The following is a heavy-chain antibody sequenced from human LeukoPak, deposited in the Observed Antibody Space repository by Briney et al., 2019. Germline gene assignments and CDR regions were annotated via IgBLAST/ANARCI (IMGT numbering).Heavy chain of an antibody. D-gene: IGHD3-22*01. Sequence: GGSLRLSCAASGFTFSRYAMHWVRQAPGKGLEWVAVISYHGSNQYYADSVKGRFTISRDNSKSTLYLQMNSLRPEDTAVYYCASDPFDSSGHYPLDYWGQGTLVTVSS. V-gene: IGHV3-30-3*01. J-gene: IGHJ4*02. CDR3: ASDPFDSSGHYPLDY. CDR1: GFTFSRYA. CDR2: ISYHGSNQ.